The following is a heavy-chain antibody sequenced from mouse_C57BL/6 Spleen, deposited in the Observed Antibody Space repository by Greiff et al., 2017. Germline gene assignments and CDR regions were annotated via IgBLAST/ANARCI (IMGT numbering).Heavy chain of an antibody. CDR2: ISGGGGNT. J-gene: IGHJ4*01. CDR1: GFTFSSYT. CDR3: ARMGFYYAMDY. V-gene: IGHV5-9*01. Sequence: EVKLVESGGGLVKPGGSLKLSCAASGFTFSSYTMSWVRQTPAKGLEWVATISGGGGNTYYPDSVKGRFTISRDNAKNTLYLQMSSLRSEDTALYYCARMGFYYAMDYWGQGTSVTVSS.